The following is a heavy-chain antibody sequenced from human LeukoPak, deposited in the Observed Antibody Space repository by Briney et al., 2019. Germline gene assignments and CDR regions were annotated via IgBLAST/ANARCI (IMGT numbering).Heavy chain of an antibody. J-gene: IGHJ4*02. Sequence: AGGSLRLSCAASGFTFSSYAMHWVRQAPGKGLEWVAVISYDGSNKYYADSVKGRFTISRDNSKNTLYLQMNSLRAEDTAVYYCARDQALAYYFDYWGQGTLVTVSS. V-gene: IGHV3-30*14. CDR1: GFTFSSYA. CDR2: ISYDGSNK. CDR3: ARDQALAYYFDY.